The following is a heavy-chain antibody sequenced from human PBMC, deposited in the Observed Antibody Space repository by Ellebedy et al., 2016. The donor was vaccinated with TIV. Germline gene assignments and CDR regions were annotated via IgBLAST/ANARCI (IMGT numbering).Heavy chain of an antibody. Sequence: GESLKISCAASGFTFSRNGMHWVRQAPGKGLEWVAVISDDGSSYFHADSGKGRFTISRDNSKNTLYLQMNSLRTGDTAVYYCANHGPPGSDYSFDYWGQGALVTVSS. J-gene: IGHJ4*02. V-gene: IGHV3-30*18. CDR2: ISDDGSSY. CDR3: ANHGPPGSDYSFDY. CDR1: GFTFSRNG. D-gene: IGHD4-17*01.